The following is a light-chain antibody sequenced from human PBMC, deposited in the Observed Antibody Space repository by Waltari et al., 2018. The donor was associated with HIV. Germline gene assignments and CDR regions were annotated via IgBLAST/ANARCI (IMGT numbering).Light chain of an antibody. CDR2: KTS. Sequence: DIQMTQSPSSVSASVGDSVTITCRASQGVSVWLDWYQRRPGEAPKLLIHKTSRLYSGVPSRFSGSGSGSEFTLTINNLQPEDLATYYCLQAHSFPLTFGPGTTVEI. V-gene: IGKV1-12*01. J-gene: IGKJ3*01. CDR1: QGVSVW. CDR3: LQAHSFPLT.